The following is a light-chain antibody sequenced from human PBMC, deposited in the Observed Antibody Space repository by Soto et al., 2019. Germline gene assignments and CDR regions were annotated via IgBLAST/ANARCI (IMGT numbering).Light chain of an antibody. CDR1: SSNIGAGYD. J-gene: IGLJ2*01. Sequence: QSVLTQPPSLSGAPGQRVTISCTGSSSNIGAGYDVHWYQQLPGTAPKLLIYDNNNRPSGVPDRFSGSKSDTTASLAITGLQDEDEADYYCQSYDSSLSGVVFGGGTKLTVL. CDR2: DNN. CDR3: QSYDSSLSGVV. V-gene: IGLV1-40*01.